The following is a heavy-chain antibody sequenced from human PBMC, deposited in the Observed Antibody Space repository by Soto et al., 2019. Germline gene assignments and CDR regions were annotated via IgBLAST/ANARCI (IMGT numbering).Heavy chain of an antibody. CDR2: IWFDGSNK. Sequence: GGSLRLSCAASGFTFSSFGMHWVRQAPGKGLEWVALIWFDGSNKNYADSVKGRFTISRDNSKNTLSLQMNSLRAEDTAVYFCARKVGMEFDYWGQGTLVTVSS. D-gene: IGHD2-21*01. J-gene: IGHJ4*02. CDR1: GFTFSSFG. V-gene: IGHV3-33*01. CDR3: ARKVGMEFDY.